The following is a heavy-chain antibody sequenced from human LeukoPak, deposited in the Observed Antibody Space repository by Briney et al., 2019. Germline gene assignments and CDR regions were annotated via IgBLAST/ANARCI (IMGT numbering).Heavy chain of an antibody. V-gene: IGHV1-46*01. CDR3: ARGWVTATDGFDI. CDR1: GYTFTSYF. CDR2: INPTGGST. D-gene: IGHD2-21*02. Sequence: ASVKVSCKASGYTFTSYFIHWVRQAPGEGLEWMGIINPTGGSTRYAQKFQGRVTMTRDTSTSTVYMELSSLRSEDTAVYYCARGWVTATDGFDIWGQGTTVIVSS. J-gene: IGHJ3*02.